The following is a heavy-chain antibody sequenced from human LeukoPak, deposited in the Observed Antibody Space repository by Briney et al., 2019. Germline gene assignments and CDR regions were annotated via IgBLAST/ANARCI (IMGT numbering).Heavy chain of an antibody. Sequence: GGSLSLSCAASGFTFSSYAMSWVRQAPGKGLEWVSAISGSGGTTYYADSVKGRFTISRDNSKDTLYLQMNSLRAEDTAIYYCANLPPGYSFLQYFQHWGQGTLVTVSS. V-gene: IGHV3-23*01. CDR1: GFTFSSYA. CDR3: ANLPPGYSFLQYFQH. J-gene: IGHJ1*01. CDR2: ISGSGGTT. D-gene: IGHD5-24*01.